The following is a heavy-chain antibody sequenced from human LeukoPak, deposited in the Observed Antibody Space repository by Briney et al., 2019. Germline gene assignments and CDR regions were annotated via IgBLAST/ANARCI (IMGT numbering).Heavy chain of an antibody. J-gene: IGHJ4*02. V-gene: IGHV1-24*01. Sequence: ASVKVSCKVSGYTLTKLSMHRVRQAPGKGLEWTGGFDPEDGETIYAQKFQGRVTMTEDTSTDTAYMELSSLRSEDTAVYYCAILGRDYSSPPPIDYWGQGTLVTVSS. D-gene: IGHD4-17*01. CDR3: AILGRDYSSPPPIDY. CDR1: GYTLTKLS. CDR2: FDPEDGET.